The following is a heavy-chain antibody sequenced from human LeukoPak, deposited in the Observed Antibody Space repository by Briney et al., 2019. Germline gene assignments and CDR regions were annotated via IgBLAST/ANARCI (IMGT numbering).Heavy chain of an antibody. J-gene: IGHJ5*02. Sequence: PGGALRVSCAASGFSFSSYSMDWVRQAPGKGLEWVSSISSGSTSIYYADSVKGRFTISRDNAKNSLYLQMNSLRAEDTAVYYCARVTGTTAGDHWGQGTLVSVSS. CDR2: ISSGSTSI. V-gene: IGHV3-21*01. D-gene: IGHD1-1*01. CDR1: GFSFSSYS. CDR3: ARVTGTTAGDH.